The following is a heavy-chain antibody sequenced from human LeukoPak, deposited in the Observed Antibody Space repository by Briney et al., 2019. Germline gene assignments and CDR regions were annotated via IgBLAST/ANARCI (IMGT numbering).Heavy chain of an antibody. CDR2: ISSSSSTI. V-gene: IGHV3-48*02. CDR3: ARVYYYDVSRFDY. J-gene: IGHJ4*02. Sequence: PGGSLRLSCAASGFSFSTYTMNWVRQAPGKGLDWVSYISSSSSTIYYADSVKGRFTISRDNANNSLYLQMNSLRDEDTAVYYCARVYYYDVSRFDYWGPGTLVTVSS. D-gene: IGHD3-22*01. CDR1: GFSFSTYT.